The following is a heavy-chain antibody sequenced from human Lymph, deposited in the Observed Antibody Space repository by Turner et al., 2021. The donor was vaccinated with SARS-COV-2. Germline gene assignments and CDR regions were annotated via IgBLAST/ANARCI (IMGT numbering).Heavy chain of an antibody. CDR2: ISGSGGDT. Sequence: EVQLLESGGGLVQPGGSLRLPCAASGFTFSSYAMSWVRQAPGKGLEWVSAISGSGGDTYYADSVKGRFTISRDNSKNTLYLKMNSLRAEDTAVYYCAKGVRGAMIVVVIPYFDYWGQGTLVTVSS. CDR3: AKGVRGAMIVVVIPYFDY. V-gene: IGHV3-23*01. J-gene: IGHJ4*02. CDR1: GFTFSSYA. D-gene: IGHD3-22*01.